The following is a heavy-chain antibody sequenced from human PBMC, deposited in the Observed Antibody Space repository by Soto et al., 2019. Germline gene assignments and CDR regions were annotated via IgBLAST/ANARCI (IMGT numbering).Heavy chain of an antibody. V-gene: IGHV3-23*01. J-gene: IGHJ4*02. D-gene: IGHD2-2*02. CDR2: ISGSGGST. CDR3: AKGGGGVVPAAIRVLDY. Sequence: GGSLRLSCAASGFTFSSYAMSWVRQAPGKGLEWVSAISGSGGSTYYADSVKGRFTISRNNSKNTLYLQMNSLRAEDTAVYYCAKGGGGVVPAAIRVLDYWGQGTLVTVSS. CDR1: GFTFSSYA.